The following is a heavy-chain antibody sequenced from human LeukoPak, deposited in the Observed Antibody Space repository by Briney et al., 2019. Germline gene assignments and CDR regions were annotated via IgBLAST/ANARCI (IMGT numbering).Heavy chain of an antibody. V-gene: IGHV3-7*04. CDR3: ARVVGAKAYDAFDI. J-gene: IGHJ3*02. D-gene: IGHD1-26*01. CDR2: IKQDGSEK. CDR1: GFTFTDYY. Sequence: PGVSLRLSCATSGFTFTDYYMSWIRQAPGKGLEWVANIKQDGSEKYYVDSVKGRFTISRDNAKNSLYLQMNSLRAEDTAVYYCARVVGAKAYDAFDIWGQGTMVTVPS.